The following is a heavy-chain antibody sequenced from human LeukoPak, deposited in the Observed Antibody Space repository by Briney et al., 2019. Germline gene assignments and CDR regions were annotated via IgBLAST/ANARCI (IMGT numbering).Heavy chain of an antibody. J-gene: IGHJ6*02. V-gene: IGHV3-23*01. Sequence: GGSLRLSCAASGFTFSSYAMSWVRQAPGKGLEWVSAISGSGGSTYYADSVKGRFTISRDNSKNALYLQMNSLRAEDTAVYYCAKAYGSGSYKYYYGMDVRGQGTTVTVSS. CDR1: GFTFSSYA. D-gene: IGHD3-10*01. CDR3: AKAYGSGSYKYYYGMDV. CDR2: ISGSGGST.